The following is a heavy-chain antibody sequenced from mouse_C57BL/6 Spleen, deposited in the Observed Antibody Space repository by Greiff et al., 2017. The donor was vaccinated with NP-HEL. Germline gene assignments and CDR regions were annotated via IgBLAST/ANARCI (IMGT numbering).Heavy chain of an antibody. V-gene: IGHV1-53*01. CDR3: ARSGTTVVPYYAMDY. CDR1: GYTFTSYW. CDR2: INPSNGGT. J-gene: IGHJ4*01. Sequence: VQLQQSGTELVKPGASVKLSCKASGYTFTSYWMHWVKPRPGQGLEWIGNINPSNGGTNYNEKFKSKATLTVDKSSSTAYMQLSSLTSEDSAVYYCARSGTTVVPYYAMDYWGQGTSVTVSS. D-gene: IGHD1-1*01.